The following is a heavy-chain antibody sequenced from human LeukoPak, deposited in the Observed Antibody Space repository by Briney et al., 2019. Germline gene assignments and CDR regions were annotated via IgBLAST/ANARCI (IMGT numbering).Heavy chain of an antibody. J-gene: IGHJ4*02. V-gene: IGHV4-59*01. CDR3: ARGPVKGFDY. D-gene: IGHD4-17*01. Sequence: PSETLSLTCTVSGGSISSYYWSWIRQPPGKGLEWIGYIYCSGSTNYNPSLKSRVTISVDTSKNQFSLKLSSVTAADTAVYYCARGPVKGFDYWGQGTLVTVSS. CDR1: GGSISSYY. CDR2: IYCSGST.